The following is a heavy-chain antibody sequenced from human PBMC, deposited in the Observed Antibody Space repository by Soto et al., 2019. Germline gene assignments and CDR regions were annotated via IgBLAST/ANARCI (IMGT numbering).Heavy chain of an antibody. Sequence: QVQLVQAGAEVKKPGSSVKVSCKASGGTFSSYAISWVRQAPGQGLAWMGGIIPIFGTANYAQKFQGRVTITADKSTSTAYMELSSLRSEDTAVYYCARVSTYSSSWYYFDYWGQGTLVTVSS. J-gene: IGHJ4*02. CDR3: ARVSTYSSSWYYFDY. CDR1: GGTFSSYA. D-gene: IGHD6-13*01. V-gene: IGHV1-69*06. CDR2: IIPIFGTA.